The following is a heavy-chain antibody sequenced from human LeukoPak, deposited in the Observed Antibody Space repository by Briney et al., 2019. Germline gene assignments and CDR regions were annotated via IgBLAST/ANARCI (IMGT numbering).Heavy chain of an antibody. CDR2: IYYSGST. V-gene: IGHV4-39*01. J-gene: IGHJ4*02. CDR3: ASLELDSLYFVY. D-gene: IGHD3-22*01. Sequence: SETLSLTCTVSDVSISSSSYHGGWIRQHPGKGLEWIGSIYYSGSTYYTPSLKSRVTISVDTSKSPFSLNVSSLTAADTAVYYCASLELDSLYFVYWGQGTLVTVSS. CDR1: DVSISSSSYH.